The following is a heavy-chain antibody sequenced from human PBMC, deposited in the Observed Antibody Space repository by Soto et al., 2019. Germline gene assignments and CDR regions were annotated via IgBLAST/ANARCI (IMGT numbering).Heavy chain of an antibody. J-gene: IGHJ5*02. D-gene: IGHD5-12*01. CDR3: ARAISGYVT. CDR1: GITYSTYA. CDR2: INAGEGYT. V-gene: IGHV1-3*01. Sequence: QVHLVQSGAEVKHPGASVRVSCKASGITYSTYAIHWVRQAPGQGLEWMGWINAGEGYTRYSQDFQGRVTLTTVTSASTTYMDLSNLTFDDTAVYYCARAISGYVTWGQGTQVTVSS.